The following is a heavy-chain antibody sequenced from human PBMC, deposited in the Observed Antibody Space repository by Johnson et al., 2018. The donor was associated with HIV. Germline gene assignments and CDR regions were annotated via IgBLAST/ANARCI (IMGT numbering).Heavy chain of an antibody. CDR2: ISYDGTNK. CDR1: GFSFSSYG. V-gene: IGHV3-30*18. CDR3: AKSIVVVIAGNNDDAFDI. Sequence: QVQLVESGGGVVQPGTSLRLSCAASGFSFSSYGMHWVRQATGKGLEWVAVISYDGTNKYYADSVKGRFTISRDNPKNTLYLQMNSLRAEDTAGYYCAKSIVVVIAGNNDDAFDIWGQGTRVTVSS. D-gene: IGHD2-21*01. J-gene: IGHJ3*02.